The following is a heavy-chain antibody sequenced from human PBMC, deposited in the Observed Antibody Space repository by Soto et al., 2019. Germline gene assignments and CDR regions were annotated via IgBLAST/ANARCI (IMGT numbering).Heavy chain of an antibody. D-gene: IGHD1-26*01. V-gene: IGHV3-7*04. CDR3: ARGGATVSVGFGS. J-gene: IGHJ4*02. Sequence: EVQLVESGGDLVQPGGSLTLACAASGFTFGSDWMSWVRQTPGKGLEWVANIRGDGSDKYYVDSVKGSFTISRDNAKNSLYLHVNNLRAEDASVYYCARGGATVSVGFGSWGQGTLVTVSS. CDR1: GFTFGSDW. CDR2: IRGDGSDK.